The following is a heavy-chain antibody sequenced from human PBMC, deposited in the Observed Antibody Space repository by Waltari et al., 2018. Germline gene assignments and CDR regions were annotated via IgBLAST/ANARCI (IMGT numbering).Heavy chain of an antibody. J-gene: IGHJ4*02. D-gene: IGHD1-26*01. CDR2: VDPEDGET. CDR1: GYTFPDYY. Sequence: EVQLVQSGAEVKKPGATVKISCKASGYTFPDYYMHWGQPAPGKGLEWMGRVDPEDGETIYAEKFQGRVTITADTSTDTAYMELSSLRSEDTAVYYCATAPVGVGATQPPFYWGQGTLVTVSS. V-gene: IGHV1-69-2*01. CDR3: ATAPVGVGATQPPFY.